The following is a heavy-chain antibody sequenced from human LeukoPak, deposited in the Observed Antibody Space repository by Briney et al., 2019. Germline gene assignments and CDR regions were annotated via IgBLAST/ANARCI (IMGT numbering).Heavy chain of an antibody. D-gene: IGHD3-10*01. CDR3: AKDIYASATYAFDS. J-gene: IGHJ4*02. CDR2: VTSGGGGT. V-gene: IGHV3-23*01. Sequence: GGSLRLSCAASGFTFSNYAMSWVHQAPGKGLEWVSGVTSGGGGTFYADSVRGRFTISRDISKNTLYLHMTSLRAEDTAIYYCAKDIYASATYAFDSWGQGTLVTVSS. CDR1: GFTFSNYA.